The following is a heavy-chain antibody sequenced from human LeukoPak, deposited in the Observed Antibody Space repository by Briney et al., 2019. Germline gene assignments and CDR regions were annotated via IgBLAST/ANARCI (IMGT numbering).Heavy chain of an antibody. CDR3: ARGGGFYGSGTTHFDY. CDR1: GGSFSGYY. J-gene: IGHJ4*02. CDR2: INHSGST. V-gene: IGHV4-34*01. Sequence: SETLSLTCAVYGGSFSGYYWSWIRQPPGKGLEWIGEINHSGSTNYNPSLKSRVTISVDTSKNQFSLNLRSVTAADTAFYYCARGGGFYGSGTTHFDYWGRGTLATVSS. D-gene: IGHD3-10*01.